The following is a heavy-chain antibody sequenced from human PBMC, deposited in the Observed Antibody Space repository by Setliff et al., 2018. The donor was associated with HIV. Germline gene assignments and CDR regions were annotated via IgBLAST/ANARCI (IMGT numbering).Heavy chain of an antibody. CDR2: ISPNFGHT. Sequence: ASVKVSCKASGYDFTTYGISWVRQAPGHGLEWMGWISPNFGHTNYAQNFLGGVTMTIDTSTSRAYMELRSPRSDDTAVYFCARLGSGWSDSYYYAMDIWGQGTTVTVS. CDR1: GYDFTTYG. J-gene: IGHJ6*02. D-gene: IGHD6-19*01. V-gene: IGHV1-18*01. CDR3: ARLGSGWSDSYYYAMDI.